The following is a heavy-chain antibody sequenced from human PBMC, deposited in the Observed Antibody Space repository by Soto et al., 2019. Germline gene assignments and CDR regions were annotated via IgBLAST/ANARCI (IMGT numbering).Heavy chain of an antibody. V-gene: IGHV1-69*02. Sequence: ASVKVSCKASGGTFSTYTIIWVRQAPGQGLEWMGRILPMLDITNSAQRFQGRVTITADKSTSTAYLELSSLRSEDTAVYYCTLGSWSAETFDIWGRGTMVTVSS. CDR3: TLGSWSAETFDI. CDR2: ILPMLDIT. CDR1: GGTFSTYT. D-gene: IGHD6-13*01. J-gene: IGHJ3*02.